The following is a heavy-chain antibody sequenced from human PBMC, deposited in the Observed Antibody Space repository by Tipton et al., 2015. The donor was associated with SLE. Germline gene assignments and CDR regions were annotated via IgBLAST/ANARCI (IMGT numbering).Heavy chain of an antibody. CDR1: SGSISGGDYY. J-gene: IGHJ3*02. D-gene: IGHD3-10*01. V-gene: IGHV4-30-4*01. CDR2: IYYTGHT. Sequence: LRLSCTVSSGSISGGDYYWSWIRQPPGKGLEWIGNIYYTGHTYYSPSLESRLTFSVDTSTNQFSLMLSSVSAADAAVYYCASAGHMTRGVRNPFDMWGQGTMVTVSS. CDR3: ASAGHMTRGVRNPFDM.